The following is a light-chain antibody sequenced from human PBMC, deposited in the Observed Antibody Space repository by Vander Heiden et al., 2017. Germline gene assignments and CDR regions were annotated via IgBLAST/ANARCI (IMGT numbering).Light chain of an antibody. V-gene: IGKV3-20*01. CDR2: DAS. J-gene: IGKJ3*01. Sequence: EIVLSQPPGTLSLSPGETATLSCRASQTVNSRFLAWYQHKRGQAPRLLMFDASTRAAGVPERFSGSGSGTDFTLTISRLEPEDFAVYHCHQYGRSPFTFGPGTKVEFK. CDR3: HQYGRSPFT. CDR1: QTVNSRF.